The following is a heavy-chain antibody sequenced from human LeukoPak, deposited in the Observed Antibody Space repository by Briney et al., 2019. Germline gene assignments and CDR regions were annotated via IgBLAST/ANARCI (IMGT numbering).Heavy chain of an antibody. D-gene: IGHD3-22*01. CDR2: ISGSGGST. Sequence: GGSLRLSCAASGFTFSSYSMNWVRQAPGKGLEWVSAISGSGGSTYYADSVKGRFTISRDNSKNTLYLQMNSLRAEDTAVYYCAKINDSRGATDYWGQGTLVTVSS. J-gene: IGHJ4*02. V-gene: IGHV3-23*01. CDR1: GFTFSSYS. CDR3: AKINDSRGATDY.